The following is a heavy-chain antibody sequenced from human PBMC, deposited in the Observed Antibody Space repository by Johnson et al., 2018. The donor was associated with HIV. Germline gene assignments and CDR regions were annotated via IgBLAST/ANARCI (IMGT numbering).Heavy chain of an antibody. D-gene: IGHD1-1*01. CDR3: AKANWNGDAFDI. Sequence: VQLVESGGGLVQPGGSLRLSCAASGFTFSSYWMHWVRQAPGKGLVWVSRINSDGSSTSYADSVMGRFTISRDNAHNTLYLQMNSLRAEDTAVYYCAKANWNGDAFDIWGQGTMVTVSS. CDR2: INSDGSST. V-gene: IGHV3-74*02. J-gene: IGHJ3*02. CDR1: GFTFSSYW.